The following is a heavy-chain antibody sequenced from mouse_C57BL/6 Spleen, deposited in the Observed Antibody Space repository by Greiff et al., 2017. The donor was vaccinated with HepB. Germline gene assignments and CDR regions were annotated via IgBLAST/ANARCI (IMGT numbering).Heavy chain of an antibody. Sequence: QVQLKESGAELVKPGASVKLSCKASGYTFTEYTIHWVKQRSGQGLEWIGWFYPGSGSIKYNEKFKDKATLTADKSSSTVYMELSRWTSEDSAVYFCARHEDITTVVATPYFDYWGQGTTLTVSS. D-gene: IGHD1-1*01. V-gene: IGHV1-62-2*01. CDR1: GYTFTEYT. J-gene: IGHJ2*01. CDR2: FYPGSGSI. CDR3: ARHEDITTVVATPYFDY.